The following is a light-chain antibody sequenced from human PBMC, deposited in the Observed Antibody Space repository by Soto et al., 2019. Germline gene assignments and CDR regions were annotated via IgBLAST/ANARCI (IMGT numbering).Light chain of an antibody. Sequence: SYDLTQPPSVSVAPGKTATITCGGNNIGIKSVHWYQQKSGQAPVLVIYYDSDRPSGIPERFSGSNSGNTATLTISRVEDGDEADYYCQVWDSSTNQAVFGGGTQLTVL. J-gene: IGLJ7*01. CDR3: QVWDSSTNQAV. CDR2: YDS. CDR1: NIGIKS. V-gene: IGLV3-21*04.